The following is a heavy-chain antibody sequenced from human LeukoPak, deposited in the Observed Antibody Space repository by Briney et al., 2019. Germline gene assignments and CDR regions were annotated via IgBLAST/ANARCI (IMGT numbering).Heavy chain of an antibody. Sequence: SVKVSCKASGGTFSSYAISLVRQAPGQGLEWMGGIIPIFGTANYAQKFQGRVTITADESTSTAYMELSSLRSEDTAVYYCARERRGYRYGYAPPRYWGQGTLVTVSS. D-gene: IGHD5-18*01. CDR1: GGTFSSYA. CDR3: ARERRGYRYGYAPPRY. CDR2: IIPIFGTA. V-gene: IGHV1-69*13. J-gene: IGHJ4*02.